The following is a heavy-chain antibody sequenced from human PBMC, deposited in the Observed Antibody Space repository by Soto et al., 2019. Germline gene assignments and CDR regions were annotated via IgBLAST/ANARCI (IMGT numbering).Heavy chain of an antibody. D-gene: IGHD2-2*01. Sequence: GGSRRLSCAASGFTFSSYSMNWVRQAPGKGLEWVSYISSSSSTIYYADSVKGRFTISRDNAKNSLYLQMNSLRAEDTAVYYCARVYHCSSTSCRYYYYYMDVWGKGTTVTVS. V-gene: IGHV3-48*01. CDR2: ISSSSSTI. J-gene: IGHJ6*03. CDR1: GFTFSSYS. CDR3: ARVYHCSSTSCRYYYYYMDV.